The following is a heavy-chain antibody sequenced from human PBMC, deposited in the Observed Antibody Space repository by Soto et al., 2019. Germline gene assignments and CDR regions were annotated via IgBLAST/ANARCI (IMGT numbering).Heavy chain of an antibody. V-gene: IGHV4-34*01. D-gene: IGHD2-2*01. J-gene: IGHJ4*02. CDR2: VNHSGTT. Sequence: SETLSLTCAVYGGSFSCYYWTWIRQSPEKGLEWIGEVNHSGTTYYNPSLKTRVTISVHTPKNQFSLKMSSVTAADTAVYYCARGIGYCSSINCYSSRRLRFDSWGQGTLVTVSS. CDR1: GGSFSCYY. CDR3: ARGIGYCSSINCYSSRRLRFDS.